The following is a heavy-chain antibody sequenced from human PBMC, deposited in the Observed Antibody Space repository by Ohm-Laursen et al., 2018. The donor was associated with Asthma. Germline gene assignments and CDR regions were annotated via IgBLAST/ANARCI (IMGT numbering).Heavy chain of an antibody. CDR1: GDSISAYY. V-gene: IGHV4-59*01. J-gene: IGHJ4*02. CDR2: IYSTGTT. CDR3: ARGRYSYGQNPFFDY. Sequence: TLSLTCTVSGDSISAYYWSWIRQPPGKGLEWIGYIYSTGTTNYNPSLKSRVTFSLDTPKNQFSLKLSSVTAADTAVYYCARGRYSYGQNPFFDYWGQGTLVTVSS. D-gene: IGHD5-18*01.